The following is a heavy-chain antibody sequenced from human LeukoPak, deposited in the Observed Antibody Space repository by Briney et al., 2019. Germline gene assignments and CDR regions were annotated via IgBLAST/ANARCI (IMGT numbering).Heavy chain of an antibody. CDR2: INHSGST. Sequence: SETLSLTCAVYGGSFSGYYWSWIRQPPGKGLEWIGEINHSGSTNYNPSLKSRVTISVDTSKNQFSLKLSSVTAADTAVYYCARRMATIRYFDYWGQGTLVTVSS. J-gene: IGHJ4*02. CDR3: ARRMATIRYFDY. V-gene: IGHV4-34*01. D-gene: IGHD5-24*01. CDR1: GGSFSGYY.